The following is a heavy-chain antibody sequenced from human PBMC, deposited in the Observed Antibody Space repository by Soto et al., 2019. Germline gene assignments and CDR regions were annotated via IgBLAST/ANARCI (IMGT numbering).Heavy chain of an antibody. CDR3: GSERQWEPVPY. D-gene: IGHD1-26*01. CDR1: GYSFCNYG. J-gene: IGHJ4*02. CDR2: ISGYNSNT. V-gene: IGHV1-18*01. Sequence: VQLVQSGGEVKQPGASVKVSCRASGYSFCNYGITWVRQAPGQGLEWMGWISGYNSNTNYAQKFEGRVRTTQDTTRGTAYLKVRSLRCVGTAVYNSGSERQWEPVPYWGQGTGVTVSS.